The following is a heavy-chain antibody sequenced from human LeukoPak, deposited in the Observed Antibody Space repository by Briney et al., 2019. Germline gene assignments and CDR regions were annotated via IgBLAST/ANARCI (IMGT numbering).Heavy chain of an antibody. V-gene: IGHV1-46*01. J-gene: IGHJ4*02. CDR1: GYTFTNYY. CDR3: ARDIRYYDSSGYYPLDS. Sequence: ASVKVSCKASGYTFTNYYMHWVRQAPGQGLEWMGIINPSGGSTSYAQNFQGRVTMTRDMSTSTVYMELSSLRSEDTAVYYCARDIRYYDSSGYYPLDSWGQGTLVTVSS. D-gene: IGHD3-22*01. CDR2: INPSGGST.